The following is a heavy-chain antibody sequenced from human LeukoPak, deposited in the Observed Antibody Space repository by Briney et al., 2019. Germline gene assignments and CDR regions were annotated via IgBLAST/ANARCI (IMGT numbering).Heavy chain of an antibody. CDR1: GYTFTSYG. D-gene: IGHD1-26*01. CDR3: GRDGSSSFF. V-gene: IGHV1-18*01. J-gene: IGHJ4*02. CDR2: ISTYNGNT. Sequence: ASVKVSCKTSGYTFTSYGITWVRQAPGQGLQWMGWISTYNGNTNYAQKFQSRVTMTTDTSTSTAYMELRSLRSDDTAVYYWGRDGSSSFFGGREPLVPVP.